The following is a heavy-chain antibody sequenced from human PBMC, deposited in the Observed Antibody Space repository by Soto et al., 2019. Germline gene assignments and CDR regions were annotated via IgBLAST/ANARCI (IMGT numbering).Heavy chain of an antibody. CDR1: GFTFSSYA. D-gene: IGHD6-19*01. J-gene: IGHJ5*02. V-gene: IGHV3-30-3*01. CDR2: ISYDGSNK. CDR3: ARVIPYSSGWRDNWFDP. Sequence: PGGSLRLSCAASGFTFSSYAMHWVRQAPGKGLEWVAVISYDGSNKYYADSVKGRFTISRDNSKNTLYLQMNSLRAEDTAVYYCARVIPYSSGWRDNWFDPWGQGTLVTVSS.